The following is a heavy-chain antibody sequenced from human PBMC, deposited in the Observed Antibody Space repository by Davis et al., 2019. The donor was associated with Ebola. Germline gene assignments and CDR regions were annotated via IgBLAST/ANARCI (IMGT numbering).Heavy chain of an antibody. CDR3: ARVFSRSWYNYYYYGMDV. V-gene: IGHV4-59*12. CDR2: IYYSGST. D-gene: IGHD6-13*01. J-gene: IGHJ6*02. Sequence: SETLSLTCTVSGGSISSYYWSWIRQPPGKGLERIGYIYYSGSTNYNPSLKSRVTISVDKSKNQFSLKLSSVTAADTAVYYCARVFSRSWYNYYYYGMDVWGQGTTVTVSS. CDR1: GGSISSYY.